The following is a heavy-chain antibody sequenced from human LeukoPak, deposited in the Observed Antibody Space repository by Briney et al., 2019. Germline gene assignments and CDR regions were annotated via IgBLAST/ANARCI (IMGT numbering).Heavy chain of an antibody. CDR3: ARVMGNYYGSGSYYTDDYYYYMDV. Sequence: SETLSLTCTVSGGSISSSSYYWGWIRQPPGKGLEWIGSIYYSGSTYYNPSLKIRVTISVYTSKNQFSLKLSSVTAADTAVYYCARVMGNYYGSGSYYTDDYYYYMDVWGKGTTVTVSS. V-gene: IGHV4-39*07. J-gene: IGHJ6*03. CDR2: IYYSGST. CDR1: GGSISSSSYY. D-gene: IGHD3-10*01.